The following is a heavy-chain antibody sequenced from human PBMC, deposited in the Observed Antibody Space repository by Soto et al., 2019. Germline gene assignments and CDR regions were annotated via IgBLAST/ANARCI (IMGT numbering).Heavy chain of an antibody. V-gene: IGHV3-74*01. J-gene: IGHJ6*03. CDR3: ARGDCVGGSCYSLAGSFYYCMDV. Sequence: EVKLVESGGGLVQPGGSLRLSCAASGFTFSNYWMYWVRQAPGQGLVWVSRINSDGSVSSYADSVKGRLTISRDNVKNTLYLQMNRLRVEETAVYYCARGDCVGGSCYSLAGSFYYCMDVWGKGTTVTVFS. CDR2: INSDGSVS. CDR1: GFTFSNYW. D-gene: IGHD2-15*01.